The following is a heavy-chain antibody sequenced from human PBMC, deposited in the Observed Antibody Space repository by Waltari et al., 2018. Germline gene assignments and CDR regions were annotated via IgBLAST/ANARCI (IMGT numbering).Heavy chain of an antibody. CDR3: ARGLDCSSTSCYADWFDP. V-gene: IGHV1-8*01. J-gene: IGHJ5*02. CDR1: GYTCTSYA. Sequence: QVQLVQSGAEVKKPGASVKVSCKASGYTCTSYATNWVRQAPGQGLEWMGWMNPNSGNTGYAQKYQGRVTMTRNTSISTAYMELSSLRSEDTAVYYCARGLDCSSTSCYADWFDPWGQGTLVTVSS. D-gene: IGHD2-2*01. CDR2: MNPNSGNT.